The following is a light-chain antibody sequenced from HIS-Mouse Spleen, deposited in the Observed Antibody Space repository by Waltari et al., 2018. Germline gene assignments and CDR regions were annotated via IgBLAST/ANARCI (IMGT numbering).Light chain of an antibody. CDR2: DAS. CDR3: QQRSNWPRT. J-gene: IGKJ1*01. CDR1: QSVSSY. V-gene: IGKV3-11*01. Sequence: EIVLTQSPATLSLSPGERATLSCRASQSVSSYLAWYQQKPGQAHRLRIYDASNRATGIPARFSGSGSGTDFTLTISSLEPEDLAVYYCQQRSNWPRTFGQGTKVEIK.